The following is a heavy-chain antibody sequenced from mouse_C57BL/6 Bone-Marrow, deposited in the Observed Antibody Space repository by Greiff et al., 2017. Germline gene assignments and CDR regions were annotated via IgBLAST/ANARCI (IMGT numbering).Heavy chain of an antibody. CDR3: ASSYDGYFYYYAMDY. J-gene: IGHJ4*01. V-gene: IGHV3-6*01. CDR2: ISYDGSN. D-gene: IGHD2-3*01. Sequence: VQLKQSGPGLVKPSQSLSLTCSVTGYSITSGYYWNWIRQFPGNKLEWMGYISYDGSNNYNPSLKNRISITRDTSKNQFFLKLNSVTTEDTATYYCASSYDGYFYYYAMDYWGQGTSVTVSS. CDR1: GYSITSGYY.